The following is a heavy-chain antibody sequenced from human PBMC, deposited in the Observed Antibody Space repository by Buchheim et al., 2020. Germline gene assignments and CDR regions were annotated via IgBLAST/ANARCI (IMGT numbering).Heavy chain of an antibody. CDR3: ARGSSTSEYFDY. CDR2: ISYDGRNK. V-gene: IGHV3-30*04. CDR1: GFTFSSDA. J-gene: IGHJ4*02. D-gene: IGHD2-2*01. Sequence: QVQLVESGGGVVQPGRSLRLSCAASGFTFSSDAMHWGREAPGKGLEWVAGISYDGRNKYYADSVKGRFTISRENSKNRLYLQMNSLRAEDTAVYYCARGSSTSEYFDYWGQGTL.